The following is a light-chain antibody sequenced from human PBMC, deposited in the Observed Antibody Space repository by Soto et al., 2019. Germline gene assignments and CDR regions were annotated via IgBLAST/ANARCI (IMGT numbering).Light chain of an antibody. CDR1: QSISSS. V-gene: IGKV1-39*01. J-gene: IGKJ1*01. CDR2: AAS. CDR3: QQSYSTPPWT. Sequence: DIQMTQSPSSLSASVGDRVTITCRASQSISSSLNWYQQKSGKAPVLIFAASSLQGGVPSRFSGSGSGTYFTLTISSLQPEDFATYYCQQSYSTPPWTFGQGTKVEV.